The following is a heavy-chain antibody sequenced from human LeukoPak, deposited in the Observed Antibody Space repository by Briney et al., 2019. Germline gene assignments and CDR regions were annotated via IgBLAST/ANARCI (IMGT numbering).Heavy chain of an antibody. J-gene: IGHJ4*02. CDR1: GFTFSSYG. Sequence: GGSLRLSCAASGFTFSSYGMHWVRQAPGKGLEWVAVIWYDGSNKYYADSVKGRFTISRDNSKNTLYLQMNSLRAEGTAVYYCARERSGYYSTFDYWGQGTLVTVSS. CDR3: ARERSGYYSTFDY. D-gene: IGHD3-22*01. CDR2: IWYDGSNK. V-gene: IGHV3-33*01.